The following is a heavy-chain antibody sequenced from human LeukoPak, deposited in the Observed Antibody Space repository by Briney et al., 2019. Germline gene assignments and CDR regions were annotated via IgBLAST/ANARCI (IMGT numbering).Heavy chain of an antibody. CDR3: ARLSDYSNYGGDYYYYMDV. V-gene: IGHV1-69*13. J-gene: IGHJ6*03. D-gene: IGHD4-11*01. Sequence: SVKVSCKASGYTFTGYYIHWVRQAPGQGLEWMGGIIPIFGTANYAQKFQGRVTITADESTSTAYMELSSLRSEDTAVYYCARLSDYSNYGGDYYYYMDVWGKGTTVTVSS. CDR1: GYTFTGYY. CDR2: IIPIFGTA.